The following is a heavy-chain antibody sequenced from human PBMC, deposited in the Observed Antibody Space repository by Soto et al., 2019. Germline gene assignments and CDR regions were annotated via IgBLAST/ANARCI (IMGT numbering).Heavy chain of an antibody. J-gene: IGHJ4*02. D-gene: IGHD6-19*01. CDR3: ARSPRWLAIAEYYFDY. CDR1: GFTFSSYA. V-gene: IGHV3-64*01. Sequence: EVQLVESGGGLVQPGGSLRLSCAASGFTFSSYAMHWVRQAPGKGLEYVSAISSNGGSTYYANSVKGRFTISRDNSKNTLYLQMRSLRAEDMAVYYCARSPRWLAIAEYYFDYWGQGTLVTVSS. CDR2: ISSNGGST.